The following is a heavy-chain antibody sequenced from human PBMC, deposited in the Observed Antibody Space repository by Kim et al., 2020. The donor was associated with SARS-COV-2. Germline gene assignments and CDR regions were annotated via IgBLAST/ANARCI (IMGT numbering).Heavy chain of an antibody. CDR3: ARGGGESYDY. J-gene: IGHJ4*02. V-gene: IGHV4-31*02. CDR2: ST. D-gene: IGHD3-10*01. Sequence: STYYNPSIKSRVTISVDTSKNQFSLKLSSVTAADTAVYYCARGGGESYDYWGQGTLVTVSS.